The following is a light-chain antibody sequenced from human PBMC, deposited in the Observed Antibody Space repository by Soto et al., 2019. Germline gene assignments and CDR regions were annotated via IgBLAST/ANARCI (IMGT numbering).Light chain of an antibody. CDR3: SSYTSSSTVV. J-gene: IGLJ2*01. CDR1: SSDVGGYNY. V-gene: IGLV2-14*01. Sequence: QSALTQPASGSGSPGQSITISCTGTSSDVGGYNYVSWYQQHPSKATKLMIYEVSNRPSGVSNRFSGSKSGNTASLTISGLQAEDEADYYCSSYTSSSTVVFGGGTKLTVL. CDR2: EVS.